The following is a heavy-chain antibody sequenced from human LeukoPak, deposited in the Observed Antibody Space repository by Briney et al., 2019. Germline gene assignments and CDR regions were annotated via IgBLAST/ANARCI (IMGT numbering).Heavy chain of an antibody. Sequence: ASVKVSCKASGYTFTNYGINWVRQAPGQRPEWMGWFSTYNGDTKYAQKLKGRVTLTADTSMSTAYMELRTLIADGTAAYYCAIGEGVCAGGGADVYDVWGQGATVSVSS. CDR1: GYTFTNYG. V-gene: IGHV1-18*01. CDR2: FSTYNGDT. CDR3: AIGEGVCAGGGADVYDV. J-gene: IGHJ3*01. D-gene: IGHD2-8*01.